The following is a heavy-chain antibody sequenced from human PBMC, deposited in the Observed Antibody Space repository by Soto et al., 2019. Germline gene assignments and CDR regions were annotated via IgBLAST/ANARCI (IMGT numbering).Heavy chain of an antibody. J-gene: IGHJ3*01. V-gene: IGHV3-33*01. CDR1: GFNFSSYG. CDR2: TWYDGSNK. D-gene: IGHD5-18*01. Sequence: QVQLVESGGGVVQPGRSLRLSCGASGFNFSSYGMHWVRQAPGKGLEWVAVTWYDGSNKYYADSVKGRFTISRDNSKNTLYLQVNSLRAEDTAVYYCAREDTTLVVNVFDVWGQGTTVTVSS. CDR3: AREDTTLVVNVFDV.